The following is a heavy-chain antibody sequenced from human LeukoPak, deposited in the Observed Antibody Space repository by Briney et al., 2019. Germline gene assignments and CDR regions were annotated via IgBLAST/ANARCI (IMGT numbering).Heavy chain of an antibody. D-gene: IGHD6-13*01. Sequence: ASVKVSCKASGGTFSSYGISWVRQAPGQGLEWMGGIIPMFGTIKYAQKFRGRVTITADKSTSTAYMELNRLRFEDTAMYYCARDLGGIAAAVRWFDPWGQGTLVTVSS. CDR1: GGTFSSYG. V-gene: IGHV1-69*06. J-gene: IGHJ5*02. CDR2: IIPMFGTI. CDR3: ARDLGGIAAAVRWFDP.